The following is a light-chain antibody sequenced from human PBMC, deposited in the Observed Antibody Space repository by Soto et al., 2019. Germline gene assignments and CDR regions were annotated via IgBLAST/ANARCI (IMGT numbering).Light chain of an antibody. J-gene: IGLJ1*01. CDR3: NSYTSISTYV. V-gene: IGLV2-14*01. CDR1: NSDVGAYDY. Sequence: QSALTQPASVSGSIGQSVAVSCTGTNSDVGAYDYVSWYQQHPGKAPKLMIYEVSNRPSGVSNRFSGSKSGNTASLAISGLQAEDEADYYCNSYTSISTYVFGTGTKLTVL. CDR2: EVS.